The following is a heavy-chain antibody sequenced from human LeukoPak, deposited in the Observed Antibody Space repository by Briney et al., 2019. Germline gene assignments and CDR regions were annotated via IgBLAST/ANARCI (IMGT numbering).Heavy chain of an antibody. CDR2: IYHSGNT. Sequence: SETLSLTCSVSDGSTTGYYWGWIRQPPGKGLEWIGSIYHSGNTYYNPSLKSRVTISVDTSKNQISLKLSSVTAADTAVYYCARGEHYYDSSGSLDYWGQGTLVTVSS. CDR3: ARGEHYYDSSGSLDY. V-gene: IGHV4-38-2*02. CDR1: DGSTTGYY. D-gene: IGHD3-22*01. J-gene: IGHJ4*02.